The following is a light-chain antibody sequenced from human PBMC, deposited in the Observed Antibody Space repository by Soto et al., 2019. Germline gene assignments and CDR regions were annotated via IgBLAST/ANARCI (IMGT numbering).Light chain of an antibody. CDR1: SGHSSYA. J-gene: IGLJ1*01. V-gene: IGLV4-69*01. CDR2: LNSDGSH. CDR3: QTWGTGIRV. Sequence: QPVLTQSPSASASLGASVKLTCTLSSGHSSYAIAWHQQQPEKGPRYLMKLNSDGSHSKGDGIPDRFSGSSSGAERYLTISSLQSEDEADYYCQTWGTGIRVFGTGTTVT.